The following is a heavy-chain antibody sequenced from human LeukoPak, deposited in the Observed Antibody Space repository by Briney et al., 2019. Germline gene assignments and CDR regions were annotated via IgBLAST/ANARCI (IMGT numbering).Heavy chain of an antibody. D-gene: IGHD6-13*01. CDR2: IWYDGSNK. CDR1: GFTFSSYG. J-gene: IGHJ4*02. CDR3: ARDKKGSSWPRYYFDY. V-gene: IGHV3-33*01. Sequence: GGSLRLSCAASGFTFSSYGMHWVRQAPGKGLEWVAVIWYDGSNKYYADSVKGRFTISRDNSKNTLYLQVNSLRAEDTAVYYCARDKKGSSWPRYYFDYWGQGTLVTVSS.